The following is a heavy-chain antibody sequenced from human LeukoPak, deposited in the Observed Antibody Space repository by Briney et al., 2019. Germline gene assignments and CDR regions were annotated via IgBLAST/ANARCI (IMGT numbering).Heavy chain of an antibody. Sequence: ASVKVSCKASGYTFTSYGISWVRQAPGQGLEWMGWMNPNSGNTGYAQKFQGRVTMTRNTSISTAYMELSSLRSEDTAVYYCARGSWGNNWFDPWGQGTLVTVSS. J-gene: IGHJ5*02. V-gene: IGHV1-8*02. D-gene: IGHD7-27*01. CDR2: MNPNSGNT. CDR3: ARGSWGNNWFDP. CDR1: GYTFTSYG.